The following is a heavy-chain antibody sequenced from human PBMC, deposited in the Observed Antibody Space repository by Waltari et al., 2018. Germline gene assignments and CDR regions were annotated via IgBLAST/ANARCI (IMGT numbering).Heavy chain of an antibody. D-gene: IGHD3-10*01. CDR2: IYYSGSS. V-gene: IGHV4-59*12. CDR1: GGSIGSFY. J-gene: IGHJ4*02. Sequence: QVHLQESGPGLVKPSETLSLSCTVSGGSIGSFYWSWIRQPPGKGLEWIGYIYYSGSSTYSPSLQSRVTMSVDTSKNHLSLKLSSVTAADTAVYYCARAIYYGDVDYWGQGILVTVSS. CDR3: ARAIYYGDVDY.